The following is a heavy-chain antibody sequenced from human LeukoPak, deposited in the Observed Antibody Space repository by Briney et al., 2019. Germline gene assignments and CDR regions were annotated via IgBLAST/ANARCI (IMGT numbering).Heavy chain of an antibody. CDR2: ISGSGGST. D-gene: IGHD3-22*01. Sequence: GGSLRLSCAASGFTFSSYAMSWVRQAPGKGLEWVSDISGSGGSTYYADSVKGRFTISRDNSKNTLYLQMNTLRAEATAVYYCAKDPYYYDSSGYSLFDYWGQGTLVTVSS. V-gene: IGHV3-23*01. CDR1: GFTFSSYA. J-gene: IGHJ4*02. CDR3: AKDPYYYDSSGYSLFDY.